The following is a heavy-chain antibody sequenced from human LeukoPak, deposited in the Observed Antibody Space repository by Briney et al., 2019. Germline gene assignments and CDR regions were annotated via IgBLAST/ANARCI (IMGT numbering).Heavy chain of an antibody. J-gene: IGHJ4*02. CDR2: IIPFSGTV. V-gene: IGHV1-69*01. D-gene: IGHD6-19*01. CDR1: GGTFSTYA. Sequence: SVKVSCKVSGGTFSTYALSWVRRAPGQGLEWMGGIIPFSGTVNYAQKFQGRVTITADESTSTAYMALSSLRSEDTAIYYCARAYSSGWFPHFGDYWGQGTLVTVSS. CDR3: ARAYSSGWFPHFGDY.